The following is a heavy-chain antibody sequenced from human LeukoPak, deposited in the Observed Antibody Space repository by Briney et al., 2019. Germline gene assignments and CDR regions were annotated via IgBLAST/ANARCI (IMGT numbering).Heavy chain of an antibody. J-gene: IGHJ6*02. D-gene: IGHD3-9*01. Sequence: GGSLRLSCIASGFIVSSNYMSWVRQAPGKGLEWVSVVYTGGNTHYADSVKGRFTVSRDKDTLYLQMKSLRIEDTAVYYCATLPITIQDYYYSMDVWGQGTTVTVSS. CDR3: ATLPITIQDYYYSMDV. CDR2: VYTGGNT. V-gene: IGHV3-66*02. CDR1: GFIVSSNY.